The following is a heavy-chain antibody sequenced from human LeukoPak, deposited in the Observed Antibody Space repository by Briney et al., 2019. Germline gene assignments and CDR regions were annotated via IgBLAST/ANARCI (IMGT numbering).Heavy chain of an antibody. Sequence: PGGSLRLSCAASGFTFSSYAMHWVRQAPGKGLEWVAFIRSDGSNKFYADSVEGRFTISRDNSKNTLYLQMNSLRAEDTAVYYCARPLRESGYFYFDYWGQGTLVTVSS. D-gene: IGHD3-3*01. CDR2: IRSDGSNK. CDR1: GFTFSSYA. V-gene: IGHV3-30*02. J-gene: IGHJ4*02. CDR3: ARPLRESGYFYFDY.